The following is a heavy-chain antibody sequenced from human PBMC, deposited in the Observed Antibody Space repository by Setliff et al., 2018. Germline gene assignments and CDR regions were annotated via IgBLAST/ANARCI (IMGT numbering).Heavy chain of an antibody. V-gene: IGHV3-23*01. CDR2: ISSSGGST. D-gene: IGHD3-10*01. J-gene: IGHJ5*02. Sequence: GGSLRLSCAASGFSFSSYAMTWVRQAPGKGLEWVSYISSSGGSTYYADSVKGRFTISRDNSKNTLYLQMNSLRAEDTAVYYCAKNGFGVVALGVNNWFDPWGQGTLVTVSS. CDR1: GFSFSSYA. CDR3: AKNGFGVVALGVNNWFDP.